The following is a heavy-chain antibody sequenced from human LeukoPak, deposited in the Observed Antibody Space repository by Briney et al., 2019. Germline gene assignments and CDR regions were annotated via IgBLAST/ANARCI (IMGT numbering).Heavy chain of an antibody. J-gene: IGHJ6*02. CDR3: ARLSGSYPPYYYGMDV. CDR2: IWYDGSNK. Sequence: GGSLRLSCAASGFTFSSYGMHWVRQAPGKGLEWVAVIWYDGSNKYYADSVKGRFTISRDNSKNTLYLQMNSLRAEDTAVYYCARLSGSYPPYYYGMDVWGQGTTVTVSS. V-gene: IGHV3-33*01. D-gene: IGHD3-22*01. CDR1: GFTFSSYG.